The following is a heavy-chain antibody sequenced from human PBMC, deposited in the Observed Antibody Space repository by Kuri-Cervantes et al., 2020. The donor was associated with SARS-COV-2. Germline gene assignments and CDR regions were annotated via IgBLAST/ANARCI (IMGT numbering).Heavy chain of an antibody. V-gene: IGHV1-2*04. D-gene: IGHD3-22*01. CDR1: GYTFTNYY. CDR2: INPNSGGT. J-gene: IGHJ6*02. CDR3: AREALVDYDSSGYSYGMDV. Sequence: ASVKVSCKASGYTFTNYYMNWVRQAPGQGLEWMGWINPNSGGTNYAQKFQGWVTMTRDTSISTAYMELSRLRSDDTAVYYCAREALVDYDSSGYSYGMDVWGQGTTVTVSS.